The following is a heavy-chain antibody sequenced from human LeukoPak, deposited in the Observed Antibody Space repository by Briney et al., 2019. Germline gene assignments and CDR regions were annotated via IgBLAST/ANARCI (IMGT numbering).Heavy chain of an antibody. CDR1: GGTFSSYA. CDR2: IIPIFGTA. V-gene: IGHV1-69*13. CDR3: ARASMVRGVGVYYYMDV. D-gene: IGHD3-10*01. J-gene: IGHJ6*03. Sequence: GASVKVSCKASGGTFSSYAISWVRQAPGQGLEWMGGIIPIFGTANYAQKFQGRVTITADESTSTAYMELSSLRSEDTAVYYCARASMVRGVGVYYYMDVWGKGTTVTISS.